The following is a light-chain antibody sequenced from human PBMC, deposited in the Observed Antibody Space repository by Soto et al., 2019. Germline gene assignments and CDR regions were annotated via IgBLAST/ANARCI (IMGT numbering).Light chain of an antibody. CDR3: QQYNNWPPIT. CDR1: QSVDSD. Sequence: EIELTQSPVTLSLSPGQRATLSCRASQSVDSDLVWYQQRPGQAPRLLIYGASTRATGVPPRFSGSGSGTEFTLTISSLQSEDLAVYYCQQYNNWPPITFGQGTRLEIK. CDR2: GAS. J-gene: IGKJ5*01. V-gene: IGKV3-15*01.